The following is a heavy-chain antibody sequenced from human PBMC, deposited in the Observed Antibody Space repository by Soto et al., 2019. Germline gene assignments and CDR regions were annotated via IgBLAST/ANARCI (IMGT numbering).Heavy chain of an antibody. V-gene: IGHV4-31*03. CDR2: IYYIGST. CDR1: GGSISSGGYY. CDR3: ATSVFP. Sequence: QVQLQAAGPGLVKPSQTLSLTCTVSGGSISSGGYYGNWIRQHPVKGLDWIGYIYYIGSTYYNPYRKRRVTLSLDPSKNQFSLQLSSVTAADTAVYYCATSVFPWGQGTLVTVSS. J-gene: IGHJ5*02.